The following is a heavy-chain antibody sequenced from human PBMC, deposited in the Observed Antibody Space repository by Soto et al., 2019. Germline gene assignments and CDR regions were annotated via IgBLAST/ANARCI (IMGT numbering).Heavy chain of an antibody. J-gene: IGHJ4*02. CDR1: GFTFSSYG. Sequence: GGSLRLSCAASGFTFSSYGMHWVRQAPGKGLEWVAVISYDGSNKYYADSVKGRFTISRDNSKNTLYLQMNSLRAEDTAVYYCAIRSTRSHFDDWGQGTLVTVSS. D-gene: IGHD1-1*01. CDR3: AIRSTRSHFDD. CDR2: ISYDGSNK. V-gene: IGHV3-30*03.